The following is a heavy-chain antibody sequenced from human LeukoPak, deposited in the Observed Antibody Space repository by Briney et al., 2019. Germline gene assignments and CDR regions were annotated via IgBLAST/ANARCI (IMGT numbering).Heavy chain of an antibody. CDR1: GFSFSTSGVG. CDR3: ALRLRADGRFDY. Sequence: SGPTLVKPTQTLTLTCTFSGFSFSTSGVGVGWIRQPPGKALEWLALIYLDDDKRYSPSLKNRLTITKDTSKNQVVLTMTNMDPVDTATYYCALRLRADGRFDYWGKGTLVTVSS. J-gene: IGHJ4*02. CDR2: IYLDDDK. D-gene: IGHD6-13*01. V-gene: IGHV2-5*02.